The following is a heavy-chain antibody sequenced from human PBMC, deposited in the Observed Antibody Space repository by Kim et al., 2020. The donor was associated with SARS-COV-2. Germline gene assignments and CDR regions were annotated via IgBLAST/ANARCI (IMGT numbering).Heavy chain of an antibody. Sequence: SAVKVSCKASVCTFSSYAISWVRQAPGQGLEWMGRIIPILGIANYAQKFQGRVTITADKTKSTANMELSNLRSEDTAVYYCARVGYSCSWFLFDCWGQGTLVTVST. D-gene: IGHD6-13*01. J-gene: IGHJ4*02. CDR1: VCTFSSYA. V-gene: IGHV1-69*04. CDR2: IIPILGIA. CDR3: ARVGYSCSWFLFDC.